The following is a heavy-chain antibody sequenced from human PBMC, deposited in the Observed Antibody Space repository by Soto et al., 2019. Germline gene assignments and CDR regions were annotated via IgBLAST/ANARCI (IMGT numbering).Heavy chain of an antibody. J-gene: IGHJ3*02. CDR1: GFTFSSYW. CDR2: IKQDGSEK. CDR3: AGGGGFDAFDI. Sequence: GGSLRLSCAASGFTFSSYWMSWVRQAPGKGLEWVANIKQDGSEKYYVDSVKGRFTISRDNAKNSLYLQMNSLRAEDTAVYCCAGGGGFDAFDIWGQGTMVTVSS. D-gene: IGHD3-10*01. V-gene: IGHV3-7*03.